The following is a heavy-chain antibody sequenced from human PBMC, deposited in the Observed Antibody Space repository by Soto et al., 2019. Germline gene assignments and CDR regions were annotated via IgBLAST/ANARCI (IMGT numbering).Heavy chain of an antibody. V-gene: IGHV1-18*04. CDR1: GYTFKNYG. Sequence: QDHLVQSGGEVKKPGASAKVSCKASGYTFKNYGINWVRQAPGRGLEWVAWISAYNGDTSYAHHLQGRVTVTTETLTNTAYMELRSLRPDDTAVYFCVLGGLETGYYRDMDYWGQGTLVSVSS. J-gene: IGHJ4*02. CDR2: ISAYNGDT. CDR3: VLGGLETGYYRDMDY. D-gene: IGHD3-9*01.